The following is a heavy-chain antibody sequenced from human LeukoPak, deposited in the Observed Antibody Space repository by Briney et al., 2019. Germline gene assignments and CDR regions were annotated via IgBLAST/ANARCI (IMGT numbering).Heavy chain of an antibody. J-gene: IGHJ3*02. CDR2: ISSSSSYI. CDR1: GFTFSSYS. CDR3: ARVLNPGRALLAAAGTGAFDI. Sequence: GGSLRLSRAASGFTFSSYSMNWVRQAPGKGLEWVLSISSSSSYIYYADSVKGRFTISRDNAKNSLYLQMNSLRAEDTAVYYCARVLNPGRALLAAAGTGAFDIWGQGTTATVSS. D-gene: IGHD6-13*01. V-gene: IGHV3-21*01.